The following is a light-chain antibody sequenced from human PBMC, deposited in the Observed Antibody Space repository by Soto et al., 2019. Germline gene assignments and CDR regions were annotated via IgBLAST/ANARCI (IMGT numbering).Light chain of an antibody. Sequence: EIVFTQSPGTLTLYPGARATLSCSASQSVDRNYLAWYQHKPGQAPRLLIYGASTRATGIPASFIGNGSGTEFTLTASSLQPEDFAVYYCQQYNNWPFTFGPGTKVDIK. CDR1: QSVDRNY. CDR2: GAS. V-gene: IGKV3-15*01. CDR3: QQYNNWPFT. J-gene: IGKJ3*01.